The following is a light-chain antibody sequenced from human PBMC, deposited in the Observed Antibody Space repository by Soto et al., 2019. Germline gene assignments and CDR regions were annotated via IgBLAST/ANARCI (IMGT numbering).Light chain of an antibody. CDR1: QNISSSF. CDR3: QQYGGSPLYT. J-gene: IGKJ2*01. CDR2: AAS. Sequence: EIVLTQSPGTLSLSPGERATLSCRTSQNISSSFLAWSQQKPGQAPRLLIHAASSRATGIPDRFSSSGSGTDFTLTISKLEPEDFAVYYCQQYGGSPLYTFGQGTKLEIK. V-gene: IGKV3-20*01.